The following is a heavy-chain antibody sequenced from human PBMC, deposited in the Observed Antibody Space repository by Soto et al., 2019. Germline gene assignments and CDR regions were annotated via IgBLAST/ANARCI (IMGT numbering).Heavy chain of an antibody. CDR1: GDTFSSFA. CDR3: ARDKYRQQLGGNYYYALDV. CDR2: IIPIFRTP. J-gene: IGHJ6*02. V-gene: IGHV1-69*12. Sequence: QVHLVQSGAEVKKPGSSVKVSCKASGDTFSSFAISWVRQAPGQGLEWMGGIIPIFRTPDYAQKFQGRVTITVGEYTNTAYLELRSLTSEDTAVYYCARDKYRQQLGGNYYYALDVWGQGTTVIVSS. D-gene: IGHD2-2*02.